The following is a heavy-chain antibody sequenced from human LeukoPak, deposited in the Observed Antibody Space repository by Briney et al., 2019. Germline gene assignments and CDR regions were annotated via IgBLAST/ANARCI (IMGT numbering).Heavy chain of an antibody. Sequence: GGSLRLSCAASGFTFSSYAMSWVRQAPGKGLEWVSAISGSGGSTYYADSVKGRFTISRDNPKNTLYLQMNSLRAEDTAVYYCARLGYSYVRYCDYWGQGTLVTVSS. CDR3: ARLGYSYVRYCDY. D-gene: IGHD5-18*01. J-gene: IGHJ4*02. V-gene: IGHV3-23*01. CDR1: GFTFSSYA. CDR2: ISGSGGST.